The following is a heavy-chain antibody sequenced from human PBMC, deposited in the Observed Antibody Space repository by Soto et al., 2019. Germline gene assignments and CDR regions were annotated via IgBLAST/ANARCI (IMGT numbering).Heavy chain of an antibody. V-gene: IGHV1-69*13. CDR3: ARDFGAYCTNGVCPLGYYGMDV. CDR1: GGTFSSYA. J-gene: IGHJ6*02. Sequence: SVKVSCKASGGTFSSYAISWVRPAPGQGLEWMGGIIPIFGTANYAQKFQGRVTITADESTSTAYMELSSLRSEDTAVYYCARDFGAYCTNGVCPLGYYGMDVWGQGTTVTVSS. CDR2: IIPIFGTA. D-gene: IGHD2-8*01.